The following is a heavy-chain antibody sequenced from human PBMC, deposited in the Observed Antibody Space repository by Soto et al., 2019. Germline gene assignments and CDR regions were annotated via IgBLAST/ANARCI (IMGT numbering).Heavy chain of an antibody. V-gene: IGHV1-3*05. J-gene: IGHJ4*02. Sequence: QVQLVQSGAEEKKPGASVKVSCEASGYTFTGYAIHWVRQAPGQRLEWMGWINAGNGNTKYSQKCQGRVTITRDTSASTAYMELSSLRSEDTAVYYCARSAISPFGGLIGPFDYWGQGNLVIVSS. CDR1: GYTFTGYA. CDR3: ARSAISPFGGLIGPFDY. CDR2: INAGNGNT. D-gene: IGHD3-16*02.